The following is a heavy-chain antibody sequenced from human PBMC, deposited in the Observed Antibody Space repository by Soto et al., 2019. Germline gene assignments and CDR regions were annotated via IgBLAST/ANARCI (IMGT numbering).Heavy chain of an antibody. J-gene: IGHJ4*02. CDR1: GYTFTSYY. CDR3: ARDSPIGSTFSGYDAIDY. D-gene: IGHD5-12*01. CDR2: INPSAGST. Sequence: ASVKVSCKASGYTFTSYYMHCVRQVPGQGLEWMAIINPSAGSTSYAQRFQGRVTMTRDTSTSTVYMELSSLRSEDTAVYYCARDSPIGSTFSGYDAIDYWGQGTLVTVSS. V-gene: IGHV1-46*01.